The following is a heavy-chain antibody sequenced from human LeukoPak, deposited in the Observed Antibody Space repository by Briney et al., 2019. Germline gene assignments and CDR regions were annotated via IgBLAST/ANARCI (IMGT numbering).Heavy chain of an antibody. Sequence: GGSLRLSCAASGFTFSSYAMHWVRQAPGKGLEWVAVISYDESNKYYADSVRGRFTISRDNSKNTLYLQMNSLRAEDTAVYYCASQPTTRWGYWGQGTLVTVSS. V-gene: IGHV3-30*04. J-gene: IGHJ4*02. CDR1: GFTFSSYA. CDR2: ISYDESNK. CDR3: ASQPTTRWGY. D-gene: IGHD1-1*01.